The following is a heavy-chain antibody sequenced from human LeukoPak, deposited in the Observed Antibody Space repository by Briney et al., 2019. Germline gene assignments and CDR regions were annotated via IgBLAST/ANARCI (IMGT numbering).Heavy chain of an antibody. J-gene: IGHJ4*02. CDR1: GFPFSSYA. CDR2: ISGDAVIT. Sequence: GGSLRLSCAASGFPFSSYAMSWVRQAPGKGLEWVSTISGDAVITNYADSVKGRFTISRDNSKNTLYLQMNSLRAEDTAVYYCARWTHPIGNYWGQGTLVTVSS. D-gene: IGHD1-26*01. V-gene: IGHV3-23*01. CDR3: ARWTHPIGNY.